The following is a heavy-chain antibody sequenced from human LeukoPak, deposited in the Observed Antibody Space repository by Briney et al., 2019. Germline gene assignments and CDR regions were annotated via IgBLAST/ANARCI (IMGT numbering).Heavy chain of an antibody. V-gene: IGHV4-59*08. D-gene: IGHD5-18*01. CDR3: ASSRGYINGPPLGDFDY. CDR2: IYHSGST. J-gene: IGHJ4*02. CDR1: GGSISSYY. Sequence: SETLSLTCTVSGGSISSYYWSWIRQPPGKGLEWIGYIYHSGSTNYNPSLKSRVTISVDTSKNQFSLKLSSVTAADTAVYYCASSRGYINGPPLGDFDYWGQGTLVTVSS.